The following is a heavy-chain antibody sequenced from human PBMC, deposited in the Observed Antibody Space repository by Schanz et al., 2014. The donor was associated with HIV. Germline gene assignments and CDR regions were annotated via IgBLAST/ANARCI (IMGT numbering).Heavy chain of an antibody. CDR2: ISHDGRSQ. CDR3: ARGGLQWHPEWFDL. Sequence: QVELVESGGGVVQPGGSLRLSCATSGFIFRSYAVHWVRQAPGKGLEWVAVISHDGRSQFYGDSVKGRFTISRDNSKNTLYLQMNSLRAEDTAVYYCARGGLQWHPEWFDLWGQGTLVSVSS. J-gene: IGHJ5*02. CDR1: GFIFRSYA. V-gene: IGHV3-33*05. D-gene: IGHD4-4*01.